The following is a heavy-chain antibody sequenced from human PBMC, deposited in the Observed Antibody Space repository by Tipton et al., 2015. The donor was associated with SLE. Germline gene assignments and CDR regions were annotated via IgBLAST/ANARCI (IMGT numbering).Heavy chain of an antibody. CDR2: IKEDGSEK. D-gene: IGHD6-19*01. CDR3: ARGIAV. Sequence: EASGFTFSSYWMSWVRQAPGKGLEWVANIKEDGSEKYYVDSVKGRFTISRDNAKNSLYLQMNSLRAEDTAVYYCARGIAVWGQGTLVTVSP. J-gene: IGHJ4*02. V-gene: IGHV3-7*01. CDR1: GFTFSSYW.